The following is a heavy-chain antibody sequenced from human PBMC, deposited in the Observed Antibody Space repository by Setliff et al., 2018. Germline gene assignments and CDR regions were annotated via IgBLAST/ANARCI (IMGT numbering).Heavy chain of an antibody. Sequence: ETLSLTCTVSGGYIRSFHWSWVRQAPGKGLEWVAHIKQDGSEEYYVDSVKGRFTISRDNAKNSLYLQMNSLRVEDTAVYYCARDGYPGTSWGQGTLVTVSS. V-gene: IGHV3-7*03. J-gene: IGHJ5*02. CDR2: IKQDGSEE. D-gene: IGHD2-2*03. CDR3: ARDGYPGTS. CDR1: GGYIRSFH.